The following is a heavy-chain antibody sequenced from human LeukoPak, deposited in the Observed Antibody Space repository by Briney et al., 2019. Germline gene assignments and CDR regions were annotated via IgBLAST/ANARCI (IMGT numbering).Heavy chain of an antibody. CDR2: INPSGGST. V-gene: IGHV1-46*01. J-gene: IGHJ5*02. Sequence: ASVKVSCKASGYTFTSYHMHWVRQAPGQGLEWMGIINPSGGSTSYAQKFQGRVTMTRDTSTSTVYMELSSLRSVDTAVYYCARGGKLYSSSWYWFDPWGQGTLVTVSS. CDR3: ARGGKLYSSSWYWFDP. CDR1: GYTFTSYH. D-gene: IGHD6-13*01.